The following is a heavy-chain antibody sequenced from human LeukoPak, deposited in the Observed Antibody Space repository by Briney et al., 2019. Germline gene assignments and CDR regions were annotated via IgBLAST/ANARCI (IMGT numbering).Heavy chain of an antibody. D-gene: IGHD3-10*01. Sequence: GGSLRLSRAASGFTFSSYVMSWVRQAPGKGLEWVSAISGSGGSTYFPDSVKGRFTISRDSSKNTLHLQMNSLRAEDTALYYCAKGPSGSYYGFDMWGQGTMVTVSS. CDR1: GFTFSSYV. CDR2: ISGSGGST. CDR3: AKGPSGSYYGFDM. J-gene: IGHJ3*02. V-gene: IGHV3-23*01.